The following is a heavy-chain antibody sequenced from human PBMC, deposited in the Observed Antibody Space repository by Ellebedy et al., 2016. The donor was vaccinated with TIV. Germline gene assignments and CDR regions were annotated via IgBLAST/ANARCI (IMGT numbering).Heavy chain of an antibody. CDR1: GFTFSSYW. D-gene: IGHD5-12*01. CDR2: INDDGSTT. J-gene: IGHJ4*02. V-gene: IGHV3-74*01. CDR3: ARRNPSGYDPFFDY. Sequence: GGSLRLSCAASGFTFSSYWMHWVRQAPGKGLVWVSGINDDGSTTSYVDSVRGRFTISRDNAKTTLYLQMNSLRAEDTGVYYCARRNPSGYDPFFDYWGQGTLVTVSS.